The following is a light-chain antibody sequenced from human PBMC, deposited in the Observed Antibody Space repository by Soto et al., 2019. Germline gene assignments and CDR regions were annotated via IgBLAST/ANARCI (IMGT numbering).Light chain of an antibody. CDR2: DAS. Sequence: DIQMTQSPSSLSASVGDRVTITCQASQDISNYLNWYQQKPGKAPKLLICDASNLETGVPSRFSGSGSGTDFTFTISSLQPEDIATYNCQQYDNLPLTFGGGTKVEIK. J-gene: IGKJ4*01. V-gene: IGKV1-33*01. CDR1: QDISNY. CDR3: QQYDNLPLT.